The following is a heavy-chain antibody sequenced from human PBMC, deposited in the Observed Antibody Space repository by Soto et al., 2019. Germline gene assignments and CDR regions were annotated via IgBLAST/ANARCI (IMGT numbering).Heavy chain of an antibody. D-gene: IGHD4-17*01. Sequence: PGRSLRLSCAASGFTFSDYYIHWIRRAPGKGLEWISYISGNGEVIQYAASARGRFTISRDNAENSVYLEMESLRDEDTALYYCARDVDADFRTDFDYWGRGTLVTVSS. CDR2: ISGNGEVI. J-gene: IGHJ4*02. CDR1: GFTFSDYY. V-gene: IGHV3-11*01. CDR3: ARDVDADFRTDFDY.